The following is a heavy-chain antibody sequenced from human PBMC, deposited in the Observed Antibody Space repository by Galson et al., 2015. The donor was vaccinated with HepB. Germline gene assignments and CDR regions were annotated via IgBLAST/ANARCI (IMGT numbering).Heavy chain of an antibody. V-gene: IGHV1-2*02. CDR1: GYTFTAYY. CDR3: ASSVIGGFSQNTFDI. J-gene: IGHJ3*02. CDR2: INPNSGGT. Sequence: VKVSCKASGYTFTAYYMHWVRQAPGQGLEWMGWINPNSGGTNYAQKFQGRVTMTRDTSISTAYMELSRLRSDDTAVYYCASSVIGGFSQNTFDIWGQGTMVTVSS. D-gene: IGHD2-21*01.